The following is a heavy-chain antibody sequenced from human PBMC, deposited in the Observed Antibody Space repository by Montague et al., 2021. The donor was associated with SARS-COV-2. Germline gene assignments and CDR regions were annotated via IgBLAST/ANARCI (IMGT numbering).Heavy chain of an antibody. CDR2: IYHSGNT. Sequence: SETLSLTCTVPGSFISSSYWSWIRQPPGKGLEWIGYIYHSGNTNYNPSLKSRVTISIDTSMNQFSLSPSSMTAADTAVYFCARDLLPPRTAIKTNFFGLDVWGQGTTVIVSS. D-gene: IGHD2-21*02. CDR1: GSFISSSY. J-gene: IGHJ6*02. CDR3: ARDLLPPRTAIKTNFFGLDV. V-gene: IGHV4-59*01.